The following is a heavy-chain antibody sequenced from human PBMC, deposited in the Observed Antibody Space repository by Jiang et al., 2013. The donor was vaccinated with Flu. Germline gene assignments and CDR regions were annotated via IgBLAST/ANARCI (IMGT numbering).Heavy chain of an antibody. CDR3: ARDQSQSWIVAVAGTQLDY. Sequence: VQLVESGGGVVQPGRSLRLSCAASGFTFSSYAMHWVRQAPGKGLEWVAVIWYDGSNKYLADSVKGRFTISRDNSKNTLYLQMNSLRAEDTAVYYCARDQSQSWIVAVAGTQLDYWGQGTLVTVSS. D-gene: IGHD6-19*01. V-gene: IGHV3-33*08. CDR1: GFTFSSYA. J-gene: IGHJ4*02. CDR2: IWYDGSNK.